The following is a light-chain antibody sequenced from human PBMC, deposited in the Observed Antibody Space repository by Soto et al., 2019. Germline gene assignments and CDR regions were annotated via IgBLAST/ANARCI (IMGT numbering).Light chain of an antibody. CDR2: GPS. CDR3: HQYFLTPYT. V-gene: IGKV4-1*01. CDR1: QSVLYSPNNKNY. Sequence: DIVMTQSPDSLAVSLGERATINCKSSQSVLYSPNNKNYLAWYQQKPGQPPKLLIYGPSTRESGVPGRFSGSGSATDVTLTISSLQAEDVAVYFCHQYFLTPYTFGQGTKLEIK. J-gene: IGKJ2*01.